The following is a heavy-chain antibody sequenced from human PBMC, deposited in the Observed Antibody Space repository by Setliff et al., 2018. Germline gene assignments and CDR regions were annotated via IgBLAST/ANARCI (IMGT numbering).Heavy chain of an antibody. CDR3: ARDNTIVGATDY. V-gene: IGHV4-4*07. CDR1: GGSVNGYY. Sequence: SETLSLTCTVSGGSVNGYYWSWIRQPAGEGLEWIGRLHTSGTTVYNPSLKGRVTISADTSTNHFSLKLTSVTAADTAVYYCARDNTIVGATDYWGQGALVTVSS. D-gene: IGHD1-26*01. J-gene: IGHJ4*02. CDR2: LHTSGTT.